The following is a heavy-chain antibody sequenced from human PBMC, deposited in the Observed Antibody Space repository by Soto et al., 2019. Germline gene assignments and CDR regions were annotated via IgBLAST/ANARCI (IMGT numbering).Heavy chain of an antibody. CDR2: FSGRDATT. Sequence: EVQLSESEGGLVQPGGSLRLSCAASGFTFRSYTMSWVRQAPGKGLEWVSSFSGRDATTYYADSVKGRFTISRDNSKNTLYLQMNSLRAEDTALYFCVRTIVGAIKGGWFDPWGQGALVTVSS. CDR3: VRTIVGAIKGGWFDP. D-gene: IGHD1-26*01. V-gene: IGHV3-23*01. CDR1: GFTFRSYT. J-gene: IGHJ5*02.